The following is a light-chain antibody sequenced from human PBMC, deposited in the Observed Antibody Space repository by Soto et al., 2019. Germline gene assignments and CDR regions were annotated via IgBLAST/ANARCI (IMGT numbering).Light chain of an antibody. V-gene: IGKV1-39*01. J-gene: IGKJ2*01. CDR3: QQSYITPYT. Sequence: DIQMTQSPSSLSASLGDRVTITCRTSQTIGTYLNWYQHDPGKAPKSLIYAASNLQSGVPSRFSATGSGTYFTLTISGLLPEDFATYYCQQSYITPYTFGQGTKLDIK. CDR2: AAS. CDR1: QTIGTY.